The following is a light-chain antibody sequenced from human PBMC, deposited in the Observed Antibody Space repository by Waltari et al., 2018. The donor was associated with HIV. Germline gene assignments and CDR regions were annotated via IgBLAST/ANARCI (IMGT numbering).Light chain of an antibody. Sequence: QTVVTQEPSFSVSPGATVTLTCGLRPGSVSTTYYPSWYQQTPGPAQRTLIYNTDTRSSGGPDRFSGSIVGDKAVLTITGAQADDECDYYCALYMGSGVWVFGGGTTLTVL. J-gene: IGLJ3*02. CDR3: ALYMGSGVWV. CDR2: NTD. V-gene: IGLV8-61*01. CDR1: PGSVSTTYY.